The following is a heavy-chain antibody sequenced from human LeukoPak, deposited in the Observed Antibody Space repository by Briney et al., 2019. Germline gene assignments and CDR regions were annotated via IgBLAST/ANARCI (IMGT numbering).Heavy chain of an antibody. CDR1: GFTFSTYW. Sequence: GGSLRPSCVASGFTFSTYWMSWVRQAPGKGLEWVANKKEDGSEEYYVDSVKGRFTVSRDNAKNSLYLQMNSLRAEDTAVYYCVRGRDTLDYWGQGTLVTVSS. J-gene: IGHJ4*02. CDR2: KKEDGSEE. CDR3: VRGRDTLDY. V-gene: IGHV3-7*01.